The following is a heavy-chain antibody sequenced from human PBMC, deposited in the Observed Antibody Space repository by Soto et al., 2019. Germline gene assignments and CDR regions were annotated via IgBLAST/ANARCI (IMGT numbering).Heavy chain of an antibody. Sequence: EVQLLESGGGLVQPGGSLRLSCAASGFTFSTYAMTWVRQAPGKGLEWISGFSGLGGRGDDTHYADSVKGRFTISRDNSKNTLFLQMDSLRAEDTAVYFCLRGGFEQILDYWGQGILVAVSS. CDR2: FSGLGGRGDDT. CDR3: LRGGFEQILDY. V-gene: IGHV3-23*01. D-gene: IGHD3-16*01. J-gene: IGHJ4*02. CDR1: GFTFSTYA.